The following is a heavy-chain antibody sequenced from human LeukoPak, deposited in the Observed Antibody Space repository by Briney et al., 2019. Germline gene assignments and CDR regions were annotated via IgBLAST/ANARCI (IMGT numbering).Heavy chain of an antibody. CDR3: ARSYGSGNYFDY. D-gene: IGHD3-10*01. CDR1: GGSISSYY. Sequence: SETLSLTCTVSGGSISSYYWSWIRQPPGKGLGWIGYIYYSGSANYNPSLKSRVTISVDTFKNQFSLRLSSVTAADTAVYYCARSYGSGNYFDYWGQGTLVTVSS. V-gene: IGHV4-59*01. J-gene: IGHJ4*02. CDR2: IYYSGSA.